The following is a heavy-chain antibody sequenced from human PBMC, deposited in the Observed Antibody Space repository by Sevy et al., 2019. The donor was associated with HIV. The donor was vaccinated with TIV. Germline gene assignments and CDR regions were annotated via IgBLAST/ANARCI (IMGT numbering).Heavy chain of an antibody. CDR1: GNTLSKLS. V-gene: IGHV1-24*01. D-gene: IGHD2-2*01. J-gene: IGHJ4*02. CDR2: IDREHYET. CDR3: ATDIVVGRDY. Sequence: ASVKVSCKVSGNTLSKLSIHWVRQAPGKGLEWMGGIDREHYETIYAQNFQGGVSLTEDTSTDTAYMELPSLRSQDTAIYYCATDIVVGRDYWGQGTLVTVSS.